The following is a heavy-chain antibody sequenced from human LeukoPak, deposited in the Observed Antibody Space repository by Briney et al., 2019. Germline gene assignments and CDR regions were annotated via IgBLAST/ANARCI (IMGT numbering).Heavy chain of an antibody. D-gene: IGHD3-10*01. CDR2: IYYSGST. CDR1: GGSISSGGYY. J-gene: IGHJ4*02. V-gene: IGHV4-31*03. Sequence: SETLSLTCTVSGGSISSGGYYWSWIRQHPGKGLEWIGYIYYSGSTYYNPSLKSRVTISVDTSKNQFSLKLSSVTAADTAVYYCARVDYGSGSYYDYWGQGTLVTVSS. CDR3: ARVDYGSGSYYDY.